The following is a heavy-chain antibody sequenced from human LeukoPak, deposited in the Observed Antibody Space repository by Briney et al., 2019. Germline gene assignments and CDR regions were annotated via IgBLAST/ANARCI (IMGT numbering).Heavy chain of an antibody. CDR1: GGTFTSYA. J-gene: IGHJ6*02. V-gene: IGHV1-3*01. CDR2: INAGNGNR. D-gene: IGHD6-19*01. CDR3: ARDPRWGSSGWYNSDGMDV. Sequence: GASVKVSCKASGGTFTSYAIHWVRQAPGQRLEWMGWINAGNGNRKYSQKFQGRVTITRDTSASTAYMELSSLRSEDTAVYYCARDPRWGSSGWYNSDGMDVWGQGTTVTVSS.